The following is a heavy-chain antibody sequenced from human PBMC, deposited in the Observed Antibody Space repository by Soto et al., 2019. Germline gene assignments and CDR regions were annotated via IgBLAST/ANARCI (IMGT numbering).Heavy chain of an antibody. J-gene: IGHJ5*02. D-gene: IGHD6-13*01. CDR3: AGSSSWNWFDP. CDR1: GFTFSSYW. CDR2: INSDGSST. V-gene: IGHV3-74*01. Sequence: EVPLVESGGGLVQPGGSLRLSCAASGFTFSSYWMHWVRQAPGKGLVWVSRINSDGSSTSYADSVKGRFTISRDNAKNPLYLQMNSLRAEDTAVYYCAGSSSWNWFDPWGQGTLVTVSS.